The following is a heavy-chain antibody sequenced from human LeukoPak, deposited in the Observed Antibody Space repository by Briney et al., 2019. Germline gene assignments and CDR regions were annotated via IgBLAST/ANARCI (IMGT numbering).Heavy chain of an antibody. V-gene: IGHV3-11*03. CDR2: ISSSSSYT. CDR1: GFTFSDYY. CDR3: ARPYSSGWYGGFDL. J-gene: IGHJ2*01. D-gene: IGHD6-19*01. Sequence: GESLKISCAGSGFTFSDYYMSWIRQAPGKGLEWVSFISSSSSYTSYADSVKGRFTISRDNAKNSLYLQMNSLRAEDTAVYYCARPYSSGWYGGFDLWGRGTLVTVSS.